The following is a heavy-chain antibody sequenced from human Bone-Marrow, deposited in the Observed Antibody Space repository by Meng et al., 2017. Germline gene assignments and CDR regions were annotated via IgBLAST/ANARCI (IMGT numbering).Heavy chain of an antibody. CDR2: INPKSGDT. J-gene: IGHJ4*02. D-gene: IGHD5-18*01. V-gene: IGHV1-2*06. CDR3: ASAGGYSYGYGFDY. Sequence: ASVKVSCKPSGYNFPDYYIHWVRRAPGQGLEWMGRINPKSGDTHYAQKFQARVTMTGDTSISTAYMELSSLRSEDTAVYYCASAGGYSYGYGFDYWGQGTLVTVSS. CDR1: GYNFPDYY.